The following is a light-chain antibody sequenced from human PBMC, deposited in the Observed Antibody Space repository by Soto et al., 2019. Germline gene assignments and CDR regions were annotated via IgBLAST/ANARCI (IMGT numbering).Light chain of an antibody. J-gene: IGLJ1*01. CDR1: SSDVGGYNY. Sequence: QSVLTQPASVSGSPGQSITISCTGTSSDVGGYNYVPWYQQHPGKAPKLIIYDDSNRPSGVPDRFSGSKSGTSASLAITGLQAEDEADYYCQSYDSSLSGFYVFGTGTKVTVL. CDR3: QSYDSSLSGFYV. CDR2: DDS. V-gene: IGLV2-14*01.